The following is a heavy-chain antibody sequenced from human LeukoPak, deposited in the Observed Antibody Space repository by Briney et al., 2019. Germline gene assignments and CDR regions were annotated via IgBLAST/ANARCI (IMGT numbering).Heavy chain of an antibody. CDR2: IYPGDSDT. CDR1: GYSFTSYW. V-gene: IGHV5-51*01. CDR3: ARDGGDCSSTSCYISAPDY. D-gene: IGHD2-2*02. J-gene: IGHJ4*02. Sequence: GESLKISCKGSGYSFTSYWIGWLRQMPGKGLEWMGIIYPGDSDTRYSPSFQGQVTISADKSISTAYLQWSSLKASDTAMYYCARDGGDCSSTSCYISAPDYWGQGTLVTVSS.